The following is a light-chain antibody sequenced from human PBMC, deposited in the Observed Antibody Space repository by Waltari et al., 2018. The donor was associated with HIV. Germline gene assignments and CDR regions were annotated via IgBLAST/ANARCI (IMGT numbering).Light chain of an antibody. J-gene: IGLJ3*02. CDR2: SNN. CDR3: AAWDDSLNGWV. CDR1: SSNIGSNT. Sequence: QSVLTQPPSASGTPGQRVTISCSGSSSNIGSNTVNWYQQLPGTAPKLLIYSNNRRPPGVPDRLSGSKSGTSASLAIRGLQSEDEADYYCAAWDDSLNGWVFGGGTKLTVL. V-gene: IGLV1-44*01.